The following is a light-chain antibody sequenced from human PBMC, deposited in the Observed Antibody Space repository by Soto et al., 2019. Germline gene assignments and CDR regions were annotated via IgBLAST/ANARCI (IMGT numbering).Light chain of an antibody. CDR1: QSISSW. Sequence: DIQMTQSPSTVSASLGDRFTITCRASQSISSWLAWYQQKPGKAPKLLIYDASSLESGVPSRFSGSGSGTDFTLTISSLQPEDFPTYYCQQANIFPTFGQGTRLEIK. CDR3: QQANIFPT. J-gene: IGKJ5*01. V-gene: IGKV1-12*01. CDR2: DAS.